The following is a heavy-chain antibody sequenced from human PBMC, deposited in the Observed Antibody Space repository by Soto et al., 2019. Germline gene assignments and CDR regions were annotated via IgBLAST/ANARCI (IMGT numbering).Heavy chain of an antibody. J-gene: IGHJ3*02. CDR3: TTMNDRDAFEI. CDR1: LLNFNIAW. CDR2: IKNNADGGTA. Sequence: EEQLVESGGGLVERGGSLRLSCAASLLNFNIAWLSWVRQAPGKGLEWVGRIKNNADGGTADSAAPVKARFIVSRDDSKSTLYLQINSLKIEDTAMYYCTTMNDRDAFEIWGQGAMVTVSS. D-gene: IGHD1-1*01. V-gene: IGHV3-15*01.